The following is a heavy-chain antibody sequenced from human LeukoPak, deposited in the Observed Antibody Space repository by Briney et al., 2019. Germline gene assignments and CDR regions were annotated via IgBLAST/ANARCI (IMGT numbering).Heavy chain of an antibody. D-gene: IGHD2-15*01. CDR2: ISNSGSII. CDR1: GFTFSGYG. CDR3: ARGVISYYSGLDV. V-gene: IGHV3-48*02. J-gene: IGHJ6*02. Sequence: GGSLELSCVASGFTFSGYGMNWVRQAPGKGLEWISYISNSGSIIYYADSVKGRFTISRDNAKNSLYLQMNSRRDEDTAVYYCARGVISYYSGLDVWGQGTTVIVSS.